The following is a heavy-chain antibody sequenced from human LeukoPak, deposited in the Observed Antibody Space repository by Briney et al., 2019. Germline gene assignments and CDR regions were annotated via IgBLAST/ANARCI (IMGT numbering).Heavy chain of an antibody. V-gene: IGHV3-48*01. D-gene: IGHD3-16*01. CDR3: ARDLGILDY. J-gene: IGHJ4*02. CDR1: GFTFSSYS. CDR2: ISSSSSTI. Sequence: PGGSLRLSCAASGFTFSSYSMNWVRQAPGKGLEWVSYISSSSSTIYYADSVKGRFTISRDNAKNSLYLQMNSLRAEDTAVYYCARDLGILDYWGQGTLVTVSS.